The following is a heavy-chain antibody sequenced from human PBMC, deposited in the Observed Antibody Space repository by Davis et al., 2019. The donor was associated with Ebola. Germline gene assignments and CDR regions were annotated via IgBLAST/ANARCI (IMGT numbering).Heavy chain of an antibody. CDR2: ISWNSGSI. V-gene: IGHV3-9*01. CDR3: AKAPYGDYWIFFDF. J-gene: IGHJ4*02. Sequence: PGGSLRLSCAASGFTFDDYAMHWVRQAPGKGLEWVSGISWNSGSIGYADSVKGRFTISRDNAKNSLYLQMNSLRAEDTALYYCAKAPYGDYWIFFDFWGQGTLVTVSS. CDR1: GFTFDDYA. D-gene: IGHD4-17*01.